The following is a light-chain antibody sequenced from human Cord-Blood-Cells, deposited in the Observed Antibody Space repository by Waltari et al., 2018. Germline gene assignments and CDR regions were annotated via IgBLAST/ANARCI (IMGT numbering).Light chain of an antibody. Sequence: QSALTQPPSVSGSPGPSVTISCTGTSSDVGSYNRVPWYQQPPGTAPKLMIYEVSNRPSGVPDRFSGSKSGNTASLTISGIQAEDEADYYCSSYTSSSTVVFGGGTKLTVL. CDR3: SSYTSSSTVV. J-gene: IGLJ2*01. CDR2: EVS. V-gene: IGLV2-18*02. CDR1: SSDVGSYNR.